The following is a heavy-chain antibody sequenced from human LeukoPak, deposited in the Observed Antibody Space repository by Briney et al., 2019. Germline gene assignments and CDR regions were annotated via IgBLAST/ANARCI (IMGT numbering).Heavy chain of an antibody. J-gene: IGHJ4*02. Sequence: TGGSLRLSCAVSGFTFSSYSMNWVRRAPGKGLEWVSYIGSSVSTRYYADSVKGRFTISRDNGKHSLYLQMNSLRAEDTAVYYCARVGSDFWSGYSKGYFDYWGQGTLVTVSS. CDR2: IGSSVSTR. V-gene: IGHV3-48*01. CDR3: ARVGSDFWSGYSKGYFDY. CDR1: GFTFSSYS. D-gene: IGHD3-3*01.